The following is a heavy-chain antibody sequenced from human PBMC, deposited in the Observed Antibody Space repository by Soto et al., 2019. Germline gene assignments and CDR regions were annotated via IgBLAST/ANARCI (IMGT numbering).Heavy chain of an antibody. CDR1: GFTFSSYA. V-gene: IGHV3-30-3*01. Sequence: QVQLVESGGGVVQPGRSLRLSCAASGFTFSSYAMHWVRQAPGKGLEWVAVISYDGSNKYYAASVKGRFTISRDNSKNTLDLQMNSLRAEDTAVYYCARVPSSSGRAHFDYWGQGTLVTVSS. J-gene: IGHJ4*02. D-gene: IGHD2-15*01. CDR2: ISYDGSNK. CDR3: ARVPSSSGRAHFDY.